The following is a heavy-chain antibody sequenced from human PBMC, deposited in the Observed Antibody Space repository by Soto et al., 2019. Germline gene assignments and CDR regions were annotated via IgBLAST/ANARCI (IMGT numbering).Heavy chain of an antibody. CDR1: GYTFTSYG. CDR2: IIAYNGNT. V-gene: IGHV1-18*01. CDR3: ATVPLVEYCSSTSCYAFDY. Sequence: QVQLVQSGAEVKKPGASVKVSCKASGYTFTSYGISWVRQAPGQGLEWMGWIIAYNGNTNYAQKLQGRVTMTTDRSTSTAYMELRSLRSDDSAGYYCATVPLVEYCSSTSCYAFDYWGQGTLFTVSS. J-gene: IGHJ4*02. D-gene: IGHD2-2*01.